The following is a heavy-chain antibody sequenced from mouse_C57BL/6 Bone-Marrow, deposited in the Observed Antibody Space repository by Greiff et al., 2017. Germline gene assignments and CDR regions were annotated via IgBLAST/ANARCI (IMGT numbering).Heavy chain of an antibody. CDR1: GYTFTSYW. V-gene: IGHV1-72*01. Sequence: QVQLKQPGAELVKPGASVKLSCKASGYTFTSYWMHWVKQRPGRGLEWIGRIDPNSGGTKYNEKFKSKATLTVDKPSSTAYMQLSSLTSEDSAVYYCAREGLPYWYFDVWGTGTTVTVSS. CDR3: AREGLPYWYFDV. CDR2: IDPNSGGT. J-gene: IGHJ1*03. D-gene: IGHD2-2*01.